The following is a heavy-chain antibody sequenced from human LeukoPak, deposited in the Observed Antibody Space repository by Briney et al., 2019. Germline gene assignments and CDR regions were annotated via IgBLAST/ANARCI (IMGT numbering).Heavy chain of an antibody. D-gene: IGHD3-10*01. J-gene: IGHJ5*02. CDR1: GYSISSGYY. V-gene: IGHV4-38-2*02. CDR2: IYHSGST. CDR3: ASVYYGSGSYISQARYWFDP. Sequence: SETLSLTCTVSGYSISSGYYWGWIRQPPGKGLEWIGSIYHSGSTYYNPSLKSRVTISVDTSKNQFSLKLSSVTAADTAVYYCASVYYGSGSYISQARYWFDPWGQGTLVTVSS.